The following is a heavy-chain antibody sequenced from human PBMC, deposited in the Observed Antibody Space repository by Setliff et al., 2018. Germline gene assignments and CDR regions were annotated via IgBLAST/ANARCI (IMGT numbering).Heavy chain of an antibody. D-gene: IGHD2-8*02. Sequence: PSETLSLTCTVSGGSISSHYWSWIRQPPGKGLEWIGNIYYNGNTNYNPSLKSRVTISVDTSKNQFSLWLSSVTAADTALYYCTVYNTGSSKDHYWGQGTPVTVSS. V-gene: IGHV4-59*11. CDR1: GGSISSHY. CDR3: TVYNTGSSKDHY. CDR2: IYYNGNT. J-gene: IGHJ4*02.